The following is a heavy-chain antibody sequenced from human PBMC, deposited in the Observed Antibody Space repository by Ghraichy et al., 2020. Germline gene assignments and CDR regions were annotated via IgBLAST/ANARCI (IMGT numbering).Heavy chain of an antibody. CDR2: IIPILGIA. V-gene: IGHV1-69*04. CDR3: ARDAGQLLFYYYYMDV. Sequence: SVKVSCKASGGTFSSYAISWVRQAPGQGLEWMGRIIPILGIANYAQKFQGRVTITADKSTSTAYMELSSLRSEDTAVYYCARDAGQLLFYYYYMDVWGKGTTVTVSS. D-gene: IGHD2-2*01. J-gene: IGHJ6*03. CDR1: GGTFSSYA.